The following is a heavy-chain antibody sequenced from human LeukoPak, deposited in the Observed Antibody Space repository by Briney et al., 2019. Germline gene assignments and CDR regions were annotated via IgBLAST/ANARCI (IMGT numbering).Heavy chain of an antibody. CDR1: GYTFTGYY. Sequence: ASVKVSCKASGYTFTGYYMHWVRQAPGQGLEWMGWINPNSGGTNYAQKFQGRVTMTRDTSISTAYMELSRLRSDDTAVYYCARALIVGAIDRYYYGMDVWGQGTTVTVSS. CDR3: ARALIVGAIDRYYYGMDV. D-gene: IGHD1-26*01. CDR2: INPNSGGT. J-gene: IGHJ6*02. V-gene: IGHV1-2*02.